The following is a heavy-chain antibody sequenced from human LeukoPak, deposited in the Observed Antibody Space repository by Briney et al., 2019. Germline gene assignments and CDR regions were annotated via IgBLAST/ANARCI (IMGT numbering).Heavy chain of an antibody. J-gene: IGHJ3*02. V-gene: IGHV4-31*03. CDR3: ARDYYSGTISGLAFDI. Sequence: SETLSLTCTVSGGSISSGGYYWSWIRQHPGKGLEWIGYIYYSGSTYYNPSLKSRVTISVDTSKNQFSLKLSSVTAADTAVYYCARDYYSGTISGLAFDIWGQGTMVTVSS. CDR1: GGSISSGGYY. CDR2: IYYSGST. D-gene: IGHD5-12*01.